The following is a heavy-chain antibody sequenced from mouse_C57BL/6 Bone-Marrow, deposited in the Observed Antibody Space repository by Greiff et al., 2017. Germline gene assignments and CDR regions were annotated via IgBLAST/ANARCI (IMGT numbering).Heavy chain of an antibody. J-gene: IGHJ4*01. V-gene: IGHV5-9-1*02. CDR2: ISSGGDYI. CDR1: GFTFSSYA. Sequence: EVQGVESGEGLVKPGGSLKLSCAASGFTFSSYAMSWVRQTPEKRLEWVAYISSGGDYIYYADTVKGRFTISRDNARNTLYLQMSSLKSEDTAMYYCTRDGYYVSLGAMDYWGQGTSVTVSS. D-gene: IGHD2-3*01. CDR3: TRDGYYVSLGAMDY.